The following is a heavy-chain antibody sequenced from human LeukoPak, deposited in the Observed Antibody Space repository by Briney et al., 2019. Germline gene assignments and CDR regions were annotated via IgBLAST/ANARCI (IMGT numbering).Heavy chain of an antibody. J-gene: IGHJ1*01. CDR2: ISYDGSNK. CDR3: ARDLYFQH. V-gene: IGHV3-30-3*01. Sequence: GGSLRLSCAASGFTFSSYAMHWVRQAPGKGLEWVAVISYDGSNKYYADSVKGRFTISRDNSKNTLYLQMNSLRAEDTAVYYCARDLYFQHWGQGTLDTVSS. CDR1: GFTFSSYA.